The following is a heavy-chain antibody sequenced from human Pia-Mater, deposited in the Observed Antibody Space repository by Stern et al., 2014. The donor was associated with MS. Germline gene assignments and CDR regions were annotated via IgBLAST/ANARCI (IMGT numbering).Heavy chain of an antibody. Sequence: ESGPTLVKPTQTLTLTCTFSGFSLSTSGAGVTWIRQPPGKALEWLAVLYWEDEKRYSPSLKPRLTITRATSKSQVVLTMTRMVPVDTATYYCAHLFSDASSSWFDPWGQGTLVTVSS. CDR2: LYWEDEK. CDR3: AHLFSDASSSWFDP. D-gene: IGHD6-6*01. V-gene: IGHV2-5*02. CDR1: GFSLSTSGAG. J-gene: IGHJ5*02.